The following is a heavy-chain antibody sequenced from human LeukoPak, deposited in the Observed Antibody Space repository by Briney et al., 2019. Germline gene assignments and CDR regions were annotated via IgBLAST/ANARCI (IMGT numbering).Heavy chain of an antibody. V-gene: IGHV1-18*01. CDR1: GYTFTSYG. CDR3: ARDDSGTDYYYYYMDV. Sequence: ASVKVSCKASGYTFTSYGISWVRQAPGQGLEWMGWISAYNGNTNYAQKLQGRVTMTTDTSTSTAYMELRSLRSDDTAVYYCARDDSGTDYYYYYMDVWGKGTTVTIS. D-gene: IGHD1-1*01. J-gene: IGHJ6*03. CDR2: ISAYNGNT.